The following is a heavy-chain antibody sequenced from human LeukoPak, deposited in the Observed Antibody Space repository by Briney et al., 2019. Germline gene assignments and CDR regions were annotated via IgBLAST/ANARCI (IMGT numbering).Heavy chain of an antibody. CDR1: GGTFSSYA. D-gene: IGHD2-21*02. CDR2: IIPIFGTA. Sequence: ASVKVSCKASGGTFSSYAISWVRQAPGQGLEWMGGIIPIFGTANYAQKFQGRVTITADESTSTAYMELSSLRAEDTAVYYCARVACGGDCYDYWYFDLWGRGTLVTVSS. J-gene: IGHJ2*01. CDR3: ARVACGGDCYDYWYFDL. V-gene: IGHV1-69*13.